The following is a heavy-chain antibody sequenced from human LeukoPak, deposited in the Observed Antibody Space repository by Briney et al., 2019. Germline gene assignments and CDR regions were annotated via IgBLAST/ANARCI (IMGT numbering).Heavy chain of an antibody. J-gene: IGHJ4*02. CDR3: ARVVTSVVVPAATVWDYYFDY. Sequence: ASVKVSCKASGGTFSSYAISWVRQAPGQGLEWMGGLIPIFGTANYAQKFQGRVMITADESTSTAYMELSSLRSEDTVVYYCARVVTSVVVPAATVWDYYFDYCGQGTLVTVSS. CDR2: LIPIFGTA. CDR1: GGTFSSYA. D-gene: IGHD2-2*01. V-gene: IGHV1-69*13.